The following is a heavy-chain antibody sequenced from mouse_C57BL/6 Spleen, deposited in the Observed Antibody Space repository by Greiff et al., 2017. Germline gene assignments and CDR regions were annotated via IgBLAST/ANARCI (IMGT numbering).Heavy chain of an antibody. CDR1: GYAFSSYW. J-gene: IGHJ3*01. CDR2: IYPGDGDT. D-gene: IGHD3-2*02. V-gene: IGHV1-80*01. Sequence: VKLMESGAELVKPGASVKISCKASGYAFSSYWMNWVKQRPGKGLEWIGQIYPGDGDTNYNGKFKGKATLTADKSSSTAYMQLSSLTSEDSAVYFCARGGRSGYVEVAWFAYWGQGTLVTVAA. CDR3: ARGGRSGYVEVAWFAY.